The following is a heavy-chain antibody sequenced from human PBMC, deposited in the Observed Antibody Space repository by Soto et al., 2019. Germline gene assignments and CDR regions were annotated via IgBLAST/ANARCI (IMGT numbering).Heavy chain of an antibody. CDR3: ATDFTEYGILTGYSHPHDAFDI. D-gene: IGHD3-9*01. CDR2: ISAYNGNT. CDR1: GYTFTSYG. V-gene: IGHV1-18*01. J-gene: IGHJ3*02. Sequence: GASVKVSCKASGYTFTSYGINWVRQAPGQGLEWMGWISAYNGNTNYAQKLQGRVTMTTDTSTSTAYMELRSLRSDDTAVYYCATDFTEYGILTGYSHPHDAFDIWGQGTMVTVSS.